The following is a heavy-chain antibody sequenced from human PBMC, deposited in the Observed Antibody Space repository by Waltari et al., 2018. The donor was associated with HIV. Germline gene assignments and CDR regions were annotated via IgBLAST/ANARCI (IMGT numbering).Heavy chain of an antibody. J-gene: IGHJ4*02. CDR3: ARRAPMAYFDY. V-gene: IGHV4-34*01. CDR2: INHAGIT. Sequence: QVQLNQWGAGRLKPSETLSLTCAVSGGSFSGNYWTWIRQPPGKGLEWIGEINHAGITNYNPSVKSRVTMSVDTSMNQFSLKLTSVTAADTALYYCARRAPMAYFDYWGQGSLVTVSS. D-gene: IGHD2-8*01. CDR1: GGSFSGNY.